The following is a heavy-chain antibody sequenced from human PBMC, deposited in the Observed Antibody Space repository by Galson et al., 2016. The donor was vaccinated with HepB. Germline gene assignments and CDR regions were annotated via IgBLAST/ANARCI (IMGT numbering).Heavy chain of an antibody. J-gene: IGHJ4*02. Sequence: SLRLSCAASGFTFSSYALHWVRQAPGKGLEWVSYIDISSFYTRYADSVKGRFTISRDNAKKSLHLQMNSLRAEDTAVYYCARAYNWKLLGFDYWGQGTLVPVSS. V-gene: IGHV3-21*05. D-gene: IGHD1-1*01. CDR2: IDISSFYT. CDR3: ARAYNWKLLGFDY. CDR1: GFTFSSYA.